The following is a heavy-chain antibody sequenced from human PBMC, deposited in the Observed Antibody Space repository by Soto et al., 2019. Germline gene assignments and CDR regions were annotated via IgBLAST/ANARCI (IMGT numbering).Heavy chain of an antibody. CDR2: IGTAGDT. CDR3: ARSLSSFYYYYMDV. CDR1: GFTFSSYD. Sequence: GGSLRLSCAASGFTFSSYDMHWVRQATGKGLEWVSAIGTAGDTYYPGSVKGRFTISREDAKNSLYLQMNSLRAGDTAVYYCARSLSSFYYYYMDVWGKGTTVTVSS. J-gene: IGHJ6*03. D-gene: IGHD6-19*01. V-gene: IGHV3-13*01.